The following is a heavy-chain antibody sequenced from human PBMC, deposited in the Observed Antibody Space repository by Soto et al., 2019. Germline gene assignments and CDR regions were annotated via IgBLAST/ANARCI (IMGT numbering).Heavy chain of an antibody. CDR2: VNPSGGHT. V-gene: IGHV1-46*01. CDR3: ARGGHVVVVTAALDY. J-gene: IGHJ4*02. CDR1: GDTFTDYY. Sequence: QVQLVQSGAEVKKPGASVKVSCKASGDTFTDYYIHWVRQAPGQGLEWMGTVNPSGGHTTYAQHFLGRMTMTRDTSTSTRYMELTRRPSEDPAVYYCARGGHVVVVTAALDYWGQGTLVTVSS. D-gene: IGHD2-21*02.